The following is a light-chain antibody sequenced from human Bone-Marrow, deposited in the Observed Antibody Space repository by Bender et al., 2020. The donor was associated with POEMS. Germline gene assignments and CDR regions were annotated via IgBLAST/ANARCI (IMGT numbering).Light chain of an antibody. J-gene: IGLJ2*01. Sequence: SYELTQPPSVSVSPGQTARITCSGDKVGNKYIFWYQQKSGQSPVLVIFEDKKRPSGIPERFSGSNSGNTATLTINGTQAMDEADYYCQVWDSTTAIFGGGTKLTAL. CDR3: QVWDSTTAI. CDR1: KVGNKY. V-gene: IGLV3-1*01. CDR2: EDK.